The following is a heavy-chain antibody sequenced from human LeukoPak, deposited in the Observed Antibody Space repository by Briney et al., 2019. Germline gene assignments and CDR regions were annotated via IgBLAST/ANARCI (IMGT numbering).Heavy chain of an antibody. CDR3: ARDCSGGSCYSRYFDL. CDR2: INPSGGST. CDR1: GYTFTSYY. D-gene: IGHD2-15*01. J-gene: IGHJ2*01. V-gene: IGHV1-46*01. Sequence: ASVKVSCKASGYTFTSYYMHWVRQAPGQGLEWMGIINPSGGSTSYAQKFQGRVTMTRDTSTSTVYMELSSLRSEDTAVYYCARDCSGGSCYSRYFDLWGRGTLATVSS.